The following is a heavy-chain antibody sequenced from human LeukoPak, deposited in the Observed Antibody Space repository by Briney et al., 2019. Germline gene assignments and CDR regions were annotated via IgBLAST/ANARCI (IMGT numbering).Heavy chain of an antibody. CDR1: GFTFSSYA. V-gene: IGHV3-23*01. Sequence: GASLRLSCAASGFTFSSYAMSWVRQAPGKGLEWVSAISGSGGSTYYADSVKGRCTISRDNSKNTLYLQMNSQRAEDTAVYYCATWGPNDIVVVPDLYYYYGMDVWGQGTTVTVSS. J-gene: IGHJ6*02. CDR2: ISGSGGST. CDR3: ATWGPNDIVVVPDLYYYYGMDV. D-gene: IGHD2-2*01.